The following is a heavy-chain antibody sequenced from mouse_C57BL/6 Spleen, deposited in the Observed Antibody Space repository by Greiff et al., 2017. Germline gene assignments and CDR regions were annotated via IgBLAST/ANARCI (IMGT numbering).Heavy chain of an antibody. CDR3: ARYWEYFDV. Sequence: VQLQQSGAELVMPGASVKLSCKASGYTFTSYWMHWVKQRPGQGLEWIGEIDPSDSYTNYNQKFKGKSTLTVDKSSSTAYMQLSSLTSEDSAVYYCARYWEYFDVWGTGTTVTVSS. CDR1: GYTFTSYW. J-gene: IGHJ1*03. CDR2: IDPSDSYT. V-gene: IGHV1-69*01. D-gene: IGHD4-1*01.